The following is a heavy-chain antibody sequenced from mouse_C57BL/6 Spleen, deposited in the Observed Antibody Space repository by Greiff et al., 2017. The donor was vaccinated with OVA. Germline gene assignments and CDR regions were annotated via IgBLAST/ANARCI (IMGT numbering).Heavy chain of an antibody. CDR1: GYTFTSYG. J-gene: IGHJ4*01. Sequence: VQLQQPGTELVKPGASVKLSCKASGYTFTSYGMHWVRQRPGQGLEWIGNINPSNGGTNYNEKFKSKATLTVDKSSSTAYMQHSSLTSKDSAVYYSARAYGNYEDYYAMDYWGQGTSVTVSS. V-gene: IGHV1-53*01. CDR2: INPSNGGT. CDR3: ARAYGNYEDYYAMDY. D-gene: IGHD2-1*01.